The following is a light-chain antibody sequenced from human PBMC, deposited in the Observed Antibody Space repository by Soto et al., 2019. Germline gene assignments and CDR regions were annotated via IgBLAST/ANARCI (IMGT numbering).Light chain of an antibody. CDR1: QSVSSN. J-gene: IGKJ1*01. Sequence: EIVMTQSPATLSVTPGDRATLSCRASQSVSSNLAWYQQKPGQAPRLLIYCASTRATGIPARFSGSGSGTEFTLTISSLQSEDFAFYYCQQYNNWTVTFGQGTKVEIK. CDR2: CAS. V-gene: IGKV3-15*01. CDR3: QQYNNWTVT.